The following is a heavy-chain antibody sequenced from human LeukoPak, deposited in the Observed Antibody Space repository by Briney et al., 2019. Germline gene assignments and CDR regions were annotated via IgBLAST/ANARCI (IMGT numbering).Heavy chain of an antibody. D-gene: IGHD6-13*01. V-gene: IGHV4-59*01. CDR1: GGSISSYY. J-gene: IGHJ6*02. CDR3: ASGTVAAAGTPYYGMDV. CDR2: IYYSGST. Sequence: SETLSLTCTVSGGSISSYYWSWIRQPPGKGLEWIGYIYYSGSTNYNPSLKSRVTISVDTSKNQFSLKLSSVTAADTAVYYCASGTVAAAGTPYYGMDVWGQGTTVTVSS.